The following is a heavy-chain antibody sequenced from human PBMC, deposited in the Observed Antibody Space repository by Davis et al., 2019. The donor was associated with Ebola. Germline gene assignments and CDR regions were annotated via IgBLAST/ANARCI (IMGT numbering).Heavy chain of an antibody. CDR2: ISYDGSNK. CDR1: GFTFNIFD. Sequence: GESLKISCAASGFTFNIFDMHWVRQAPGKGLEWVAVISYDGSNKYYADSVKGRFTISRDNSKNTLYLQMNSLRAEDTAVYYCAKVGGTMVRGEDYWGQGTLVTVSS. CDR3: AKVGGTMVRGEDY. V-gene: IGHV3-30*18. D-gene: IGHD3-10*01. J-gene: IGHJ4*02.